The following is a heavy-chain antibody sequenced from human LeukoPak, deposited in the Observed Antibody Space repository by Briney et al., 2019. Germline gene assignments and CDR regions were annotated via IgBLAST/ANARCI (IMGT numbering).Heavy chain of an antibody. CDR3: AREVSWGVDY. J-gene: IGHJ4*02. Sequence: SETLSLTCTVSGGSISSYYWSWIRQPPGKGLEWIGYIYYSGSTNYNPSLKSRVTISVDTSKNQFSLKLRSVTAADTAVYYCAREVSWGVDYWGQGTLVTVSS. CDR2: IYYSGST. V-gene: IGHV4-59*01. D-gene: IGHD6-13*01. CDR1: GGSISSYY.